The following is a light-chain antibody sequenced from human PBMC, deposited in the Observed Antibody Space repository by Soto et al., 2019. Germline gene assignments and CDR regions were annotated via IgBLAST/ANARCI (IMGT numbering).Light chain of an antibody. V-gene: IGKV1-39*01. CDR3: QQSYSTPRT. Sequence: DIQMTQSPSSLSASVGDRVTITCRASQSISSYLNWYQQKPGKAPKLVIYAASSLQSGVPLRFSGSGSGTDFTLTISSLQPEDFATYYCQQSYSTPRTFGQGTKVEIK. CDR2: AAS. J-gene: IGKJ1*01. CDR1: QSISSY.